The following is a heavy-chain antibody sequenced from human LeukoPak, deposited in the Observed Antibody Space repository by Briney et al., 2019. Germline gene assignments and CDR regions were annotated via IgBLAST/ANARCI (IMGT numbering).Heavy chain of an antibody. Sequence: PSETLSLTCAVSGGSISSNSYYWSWIRQPAGKGLEWIGRIYTSGSTNYNPSLKSRVTISVDTSKNQFSLKLSSVTAADTAVYYCARDSARYSSSWKAFDIWGQGTMVTVSS. CDR3: ARDSARYSSSWKAFDI. CDR2: IYTSGST. CDR1: GGSISSNSYY. J-gene: IGHJ3*02. V-gene: IGHV4-61*02. D-gene: IGHD6-13*01.